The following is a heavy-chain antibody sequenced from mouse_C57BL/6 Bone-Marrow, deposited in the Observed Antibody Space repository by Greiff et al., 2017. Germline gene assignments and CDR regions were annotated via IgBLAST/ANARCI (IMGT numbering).Heavy chain of an antibody. J-gene: IGHJ4*01. D-gene: IGHD1-1*01. CDR1: GYTFTSYW. CDR2: INPSSGYT. V-gene: IGHV1-7*01. CDR3: ARSRTTGAMDY. Sequence: VQLQQSGAELAKPGASVKLSCKASGYTFTSYWMHWVKQRPGQGLEWIGYINPSSGYTKYNQKFKDKATLTADKSSITAYMQLSSLTYEDSAVXYCARSRTTGAMDYWGKGTSVTVSS.